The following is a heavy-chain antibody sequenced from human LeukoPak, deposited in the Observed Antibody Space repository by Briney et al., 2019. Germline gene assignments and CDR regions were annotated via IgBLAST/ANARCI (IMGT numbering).Heavy chain of an antibody. J-gene: IGHJ5*02. V-gene: IGHV1-69*13. Sequence: ASVKVSCKASGGTFSNYAISWVRQAPGQGLEWMGGIIPMFGTANYAQKFQGRVTITADESTSTAYVELSSLRSEDTAVYYCARCYDLWSGYYRWLDPWGQGTLVTVSS. CDR1: GGTFSNYA. CDR3: ARCYDLWSGYYRWLDP. D-gene: IGHD3-3*01. CDR2: IIPMFGTA.